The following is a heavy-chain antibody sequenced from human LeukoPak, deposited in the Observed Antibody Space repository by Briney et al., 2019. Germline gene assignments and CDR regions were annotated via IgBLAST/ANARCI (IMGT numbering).Heavy chain of an antibody. CDR2: ISWDGGST. D-gene: IGHD3-10*01. Sequence: GGSLRLSCAASGFTFDDYAMHWVRQAPGKGLEWVSLISWDGGSTYYADSVKGRFTISRDNSKNSLYLQMSSLRAEDTALYYCAKDLYGSGSYYLDVWGKGTTVTVSS. J-gene: IGHJ6*03. CDR1: GFTFDDYA. V-gene: IGHV3-43D*04. CDR3: AKDLYGSGSYYLDV.